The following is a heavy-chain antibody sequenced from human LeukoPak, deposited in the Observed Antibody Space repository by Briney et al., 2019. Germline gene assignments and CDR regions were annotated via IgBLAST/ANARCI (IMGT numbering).Heavy chain of an antibody. CDR2: LNPGRGNT. Sequence: ASVKVSCKTSGYTFTRYDINWVRQAPGQRLEWMGWLNPGRGNTGYAPEFQGRVTFTRDTSINTVYMELSSLRSADTAVYYCARESHCSGGTCYLTAFDVWGQGTLLTVSS. J-gene: IGHJ3*01. V-gene: IGHV1-8*01. CDR1: GYTFTRYD. CDR3: ARESHCSGGTCYLTAFDV. D-gene: IGHD2-15*01.